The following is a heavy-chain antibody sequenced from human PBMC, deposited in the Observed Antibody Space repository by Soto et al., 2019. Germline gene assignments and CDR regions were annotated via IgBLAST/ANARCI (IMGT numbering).Heavy chain of an antibody. Sequence: QVQLVESGGGLVKPGGSLRLSCAASGFTFRDYYMAWIRQAPGKGLEWISYISGSTTGIYYADSVKGRFTISRDNAETTRYLQLSGLRDEDTAVDYCARVAAVGIYYFDYWGQGTLVTVSS. CDR2: ISGSTTGI. J-gene: IGHJ4*02. D-gene: IGHD6-13*01. CDR1: GFTFRDYY. V-gene: IGHV3-11*01. CDR3: ARVAAVGIYYFDY.